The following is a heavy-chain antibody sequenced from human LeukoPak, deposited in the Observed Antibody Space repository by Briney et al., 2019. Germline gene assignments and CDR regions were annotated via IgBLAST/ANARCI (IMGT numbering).Heavy chain of an antibody. CDR1: GYTFTDYY. J-gene: IGHJ5*02. CDR3: ARDNSYRDSSWWFDP. V-gene: IGHV1-46*01. D-gene: IGHD6-6*01. CDR2: INPSGSRT. Sequence: ASVKVSCKASGYTFTDYYMHWVRQAPGRGLEWVGLINPSGSRTICAQKFRGRVTMTRDTSTSTDYMELSSLTSEDTAVYYCARDNSYRDSSWWFDPWGQGTLVTVSS.